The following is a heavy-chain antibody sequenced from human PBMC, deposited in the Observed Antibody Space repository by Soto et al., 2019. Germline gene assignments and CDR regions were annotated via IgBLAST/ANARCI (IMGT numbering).Heavy chain of an antibody. J-gene: IGHJ3*02. D-gene: IGHD6-19*01. V-gene: IGHV3-21*01. CDR3: ARDGHSSGWNPDAFDI. CDR2: SSSSSNYI. CDR1: GSTFSSYS. Sequence: GGSLRLSCAASGSTFSSYSMNWVRQAPGKGLEWVSFSSSSSNYIYYADSVKGRFTISRDNAKNSLYLQMNTLGADDTAVYYCARDGHSSGWNPDAFDIWGQGTMVTVSS.